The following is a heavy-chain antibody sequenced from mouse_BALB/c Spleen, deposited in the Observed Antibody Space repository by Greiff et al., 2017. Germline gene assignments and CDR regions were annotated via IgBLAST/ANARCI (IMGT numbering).Heavy chain of an antibody. J-gene: IGHJ2*02. CDR1: GYSITSGYF. CDR3: ARRRARAPMDW. V-gene: IGHV3-6*02. Sequence: EVKLLESGPGLVKPSQSLSLTCSVSGYSITSGYFRYWIRRFPENILEWLGYISYDGSNNYNPSLKSQITITRDTSKNQFFLKLNSVTTEDTATYYCARRRARAPMDWWGQGTSLTVSS. CDR2: ISYDGSN. D-gene: IGHD1-1*02.